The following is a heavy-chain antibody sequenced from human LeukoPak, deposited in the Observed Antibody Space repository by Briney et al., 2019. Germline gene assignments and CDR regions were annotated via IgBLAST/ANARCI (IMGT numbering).Heavy chain of an antibody. D-gene: IGHD1-7*01. CDR1: GYSFTTYW. Sequence: GESLKISCRASGYSFTTYWIGWVRQMPGKGLEWMGVIFPAGSDTRYSPSFQGQVTISADKSISTAYLQWSSLKASDTAMYYCARSYNWNYWVDYWGQGTLVTVSS. CDR3: ARSYNWNYWVDY. CDR2: IFPAGSDT. V-gene: IGHV5-51*01. J-gene: IGHJ4*02.